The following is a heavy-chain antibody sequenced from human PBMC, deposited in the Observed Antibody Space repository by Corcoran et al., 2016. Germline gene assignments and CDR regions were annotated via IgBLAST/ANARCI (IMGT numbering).Heavy chain of an antibody. Sequence: QVQLVQSGAEVKKPGSSVKVSCKASGGTFSSYAISWVRQAPGQGLEWMGGIIPIFGTANYAKKFQGRVTITADKSTSTAYMEMSSMRYEDTDVYYCARGPGYCSGGSCYSPFDYLGQGTLVTVSS. CDR2: IIPIFGTA. CDR3: ARGPGYCSGGSCYSPFDY. CDR1: GGTFSSYA. V-gene: IGHV1-69*06. J-gene: IGHJ4*02. D-gene: IGHD2-15*01.